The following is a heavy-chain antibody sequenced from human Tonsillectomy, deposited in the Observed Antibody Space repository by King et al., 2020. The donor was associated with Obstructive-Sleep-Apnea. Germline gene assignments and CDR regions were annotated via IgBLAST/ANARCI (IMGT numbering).Heavy chain of an antibody. J-gene: IGHJ4*02. CDR3: AKGFRGSGSYYNEYYFDY. CDR2: IGDSGGHT. Sequence: VQLVESGGGLVQPGGSLRLSCAASVFTFSTYAMSWVRQAPGKGLEWVSAIGDSGGHTYYADSVKGRFTISRDTAKNTLFLQMNSLRAADTAVYYCAKGFRGSGSYYNEYYFDYWGQGTLVTVSS. CDR1: VFTFSTYA. D-gene: IGHD3-10*01. V-gene: IGHV3-23*04.